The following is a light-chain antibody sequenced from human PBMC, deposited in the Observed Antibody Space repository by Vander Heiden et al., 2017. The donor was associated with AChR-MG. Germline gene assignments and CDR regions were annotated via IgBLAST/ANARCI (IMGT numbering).Light chain of an antibody. CDR2: DAS. CDR3: QRRSNWPLT. V-gene: IGKV3-11*01. J-gene: IGKJ3*01. CDR1: QSVSSY. Sequence: EIVLTQSPATLSLSPGKRATLSCRASQSVSSYLAWYQQKPGQAPRLLIYDASNRATGIPARFSASGSGTDFTLTISSLEPEDFAVYYCQRRSNWPLTFGSGAKVEIQ.